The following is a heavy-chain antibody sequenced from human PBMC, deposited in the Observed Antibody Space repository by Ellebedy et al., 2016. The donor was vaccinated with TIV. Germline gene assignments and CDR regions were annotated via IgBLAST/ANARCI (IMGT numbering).Heavy chain of an antibody. Sequence: GESLKISCAASGFTLSSYWMSWVRQAPGKGLEWVANMKQDGSEKYYVDSGKGRFTISRDNAKDAGYLQRNSLRVEDTAVYYCARGHCWIAGDLDAFDLWGQGTMVTVSS. D-gene: IGHD6-13*01. CDR3: ARGHCWIAGDLDAFDL. CDR1: GFTLSSYW. V-gene: IGHV3-7*03. J-gene: IGHJ3*01. CDR2: MKQDGSEK.